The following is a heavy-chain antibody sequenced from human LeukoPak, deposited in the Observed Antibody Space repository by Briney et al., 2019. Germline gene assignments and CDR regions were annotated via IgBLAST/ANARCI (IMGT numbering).Heavy chain of an antibody. V-gene: IGHV5-51*01. J-gene: IGHJ5*02. CDR2: IYPGDSDT. CDR3: ARVPDTVRASRFSSHNWFDP. D-gene: IGHD2-2*01. CDR1: GYSFTCYW. Sequence: GESLQISCQGSGYSFTCYWIGWVRQMPGKGLEWMGIIYPGDSDTRYSPSFQGQVTISADKSISTAYLQWSSLKASDTAMYYCARVPDTVRASRFSSHNWFDPWGQGTLVTVSS.